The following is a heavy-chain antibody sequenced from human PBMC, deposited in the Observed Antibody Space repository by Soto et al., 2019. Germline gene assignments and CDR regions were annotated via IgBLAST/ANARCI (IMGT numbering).Heavy chain of an antibody. CDR1: GFTFSSYW. V-gene: IGHV3-7*01. J-gene: IGHJ4*02. D-gene: IGHD4-17*01. CDR2: IKQDGSEK. CDR3: ARDITVTTGSILFDY. Sequence: GGSLRLSCAASGFTFSSYWMSWVRQAPGKGLEWVANIKQDGSEKYYVDSVKGRFTISRDNAKNSLYLQMNSLRAEDTAVYYCARDITVTTGSILFDYWGQGTLVTVSS.